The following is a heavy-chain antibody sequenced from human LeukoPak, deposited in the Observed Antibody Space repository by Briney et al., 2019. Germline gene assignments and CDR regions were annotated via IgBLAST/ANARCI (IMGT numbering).Heavy chain of an antibody. CDR1: GGSINSYY. CDR3: ARRAYSYDSASYSFDY. D-gene: IGHD3-10*01. Sequence: SETLSLTCTVSGGSINSYYWSWIRQPPGKGLEWIGYIYYSGSTNYNPSLKSRVTISVDTSRNQFSLKLGSVTAADTAVYYCARRAYSYDSASYSFDYWGQGTLATVSS. J-gene: IGHJ4*02. V-gene: IGHV4-59*08. CDR2: IYYSGST.